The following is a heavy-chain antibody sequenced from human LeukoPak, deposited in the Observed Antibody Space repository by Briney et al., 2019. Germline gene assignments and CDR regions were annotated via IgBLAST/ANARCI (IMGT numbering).Heavy chain of an antibody. D-gene: IGHD5-18*01. CDR1: GFTFSNAW. CDR3: TAYVDTAMVPHAFDI. J-gene: IGHJ3*02. Sequence: PGGSLRLSCAASGFTFSNAWMSWVRQAPGKGLEWVGRIKSKTDGGTTDYAAPVKGRFTISRDDSKNTLYLQMNSLKTEDTAVYYCTAYVDTAMVPHAFDIWGQGTMVTVSS. CDR2: IKSKTDGGTT. V-gene: IGHV3-15*01.